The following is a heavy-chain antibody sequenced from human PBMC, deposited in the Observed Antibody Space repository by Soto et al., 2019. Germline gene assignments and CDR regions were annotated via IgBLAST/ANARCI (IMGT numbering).Heavy chain of an antibody. J-gene: IGHJ4*02. V-gene: IGHV4-31*03. Sequence: QVQLQESGPGLVKPSQTLSLTCTVSGGSISSGGYYWRWIRQHPGKGLEWSGYIYYSGSTYYNPSLKSRVTISVDTSKNQFSLKLSSVTAADTAVYYCARDGVVAATSGRYFDYWCQGTLVTVSS. D-gene: IGHD2-15*01. CDR2: IYYSGST. CDR3: ARDGVVAATSGRYFDY. CDR1: GGSISSGGYY.